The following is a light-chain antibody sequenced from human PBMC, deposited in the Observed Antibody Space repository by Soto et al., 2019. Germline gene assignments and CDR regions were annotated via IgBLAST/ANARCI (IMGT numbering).Light chain of an antibody. V-gene: IGKV1-8*01. Sequence: AIRMTQSPSSFSASTGDRVTITCRASQPISTYLAWYQQKPGKAPKLLIHSASTLQTGVPSRFSGSGSGADFTLTISSMQSEDFATYYCQQYYYYPPDMFGQGTKMEIK. CDR1: QPISTY. CDR3: QQYYYYPPDM. J-gene: IGKJ1*01. CDR2: SAS.